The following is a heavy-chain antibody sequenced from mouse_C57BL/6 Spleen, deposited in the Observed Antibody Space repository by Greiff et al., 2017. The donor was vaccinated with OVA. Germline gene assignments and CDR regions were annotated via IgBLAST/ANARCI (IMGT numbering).Heavy chain of an antibody. CDR1: GFTFSDYY. J-gene: IGHJ2*01. CDR3: ARLYYGSSDYFDY. CDR2: ISNGGGST. D-gene: IGHD1-1*01. Sequence: EVQLQESGGGLVQPGGSLKLSCAASGFTFSDYYMYWVRQTPEKRLEWVAYISNGGGSTYYPDTVKGRFTISRDNAKNTLYLQMSRLKSEDTAMYYCARLYYGSSDYFDYWGQGTTLTVSS. V-gene: IGHV5-12*01.